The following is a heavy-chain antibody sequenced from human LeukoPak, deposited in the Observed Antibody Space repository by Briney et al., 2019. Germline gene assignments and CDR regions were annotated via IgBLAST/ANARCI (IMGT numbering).Heavy chain of an antibody. CDR3: ARDTYYYDSSGYYNRYNWFDP. J-gene: IGHJ5*02. D-gene: IGHD3-22*01. V-gene: IGHV1-69*06. CDR2: IIPIFGTA. CDR1: GYTFTSYY. Sequence: SVKVSCNASGYTFTSYYMHRERQAPGQGLEWMGGIIPIFGTANYAQKFQGRVTITADKSTSTAYMELSSLRSEDTAVYYCARDTYYYDSSGYYNRYNWFDPWGQGTLVTVSS.